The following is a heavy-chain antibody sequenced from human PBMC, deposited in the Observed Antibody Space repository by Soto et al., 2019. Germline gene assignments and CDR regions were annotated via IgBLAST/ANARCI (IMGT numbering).Heavy chain of an antibody. J-gene: IGHJ6*02. CDR2: ISGSGGTT. D-gene: IGHD2-2*03. CDR1: GFTFNSYA. CDR3: ARDIAVGYCSSTSCPYGMDV. V-gene: IGHV3-23*01. Sequence: GGSLRLSCAASGFTFNSYAMSWVRQAPGKGLEWVSIISGSGGTTYYADSVKGRFTISRDNSKNTAYMELSRLRSDDTAVYYCARDIAVGYCSSTSCPYGMDVWGQGTTVTVSS.